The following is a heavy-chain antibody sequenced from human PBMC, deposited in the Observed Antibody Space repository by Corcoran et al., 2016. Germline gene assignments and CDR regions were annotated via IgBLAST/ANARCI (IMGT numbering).Heavy chain of an antibody. Sequence: QVQLVQSGAEVKKPGASVKVSCKASGYTFTGYDISWVRQAPGQGLEWVGWISTYNGNTNYVEKLQGRVTMTTDKSTSTAYMELRSLRSDDTAVYYCARGSSSGSYGMDVWGQGTTVTVSS. CDR1: GYTFTGYD. CDR3: ARGSSSGSYGMDV. CDR2: ISTYNGNT. J-gene: IGHJ6*02. V-gene: IGHV1-18*01. D-gene: IGHD3-10*01.